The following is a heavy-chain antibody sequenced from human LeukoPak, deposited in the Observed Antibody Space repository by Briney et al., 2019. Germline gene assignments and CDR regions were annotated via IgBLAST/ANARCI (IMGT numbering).Heavy chain of an antibody. CDR1: GFTFSSYA. J-gene: IGHJ4*02. D-gene: IGHD6-19*01. Sequence: GGSLRLSCAASGFTFSSYAMTWVRQAPGKGLEWVSTINNSGGSTYYADSVKGRFTISRDNSKNTLYLQMNSLRAEDTAVYYCAKVGYSSGRTNYWGQGTLVSVSS. CDR3: AKVGYSSGRTNY. CDR2: INNSGGST. V-gene: IGHV3-23*01.